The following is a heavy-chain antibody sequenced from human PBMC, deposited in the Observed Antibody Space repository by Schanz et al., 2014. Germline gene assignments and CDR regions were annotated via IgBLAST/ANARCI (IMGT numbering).Heavy chain of an antibody. D-gene: IGHD3-3*01. CDR3: VRDSFFAFDY. CDR1: GFTFSSYS. CDR2: ISSASSTI. Sequence: EVHLVESGGGLVQPGGSLRLSCAASGFTFSSYSMNWVRQAPGKGLEWVSYISSASSTINYADSVKGRFTMSRDNAKNSVFLQMNSLRAEDTAVYYCVRDSFFAFDYWGQGILVTVSS. J-gene: IGHJ4*02. V-gene: IGHV3-48*01.